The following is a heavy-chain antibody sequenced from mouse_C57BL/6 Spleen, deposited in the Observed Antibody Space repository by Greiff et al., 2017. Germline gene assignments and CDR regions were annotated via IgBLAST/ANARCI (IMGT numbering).Heavy chain of an antibody. CDR2: INPNNGGT. J-gene: IGHJ1*03. Sequence: EVQLQQSGPELVKPGASVKISCKASGYTFTDYYMNWVKQSHGKSLEWIGDINPNNGGTSYNQKFKGKATLTVDKSSSTAYMELRSLTSEDSAVYYCARDNYEVTGYFDVWGTGTTVTVSS. CDR3: ARDNYEVTGYFDV. V-gene: IGHV1-26*01. D-gene: IGHD1-3*01. CDR1: GYTFTDYY.